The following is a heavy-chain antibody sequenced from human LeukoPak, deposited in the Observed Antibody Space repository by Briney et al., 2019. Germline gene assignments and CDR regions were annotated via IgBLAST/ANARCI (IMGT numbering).Heavy chain of an antibody. D-gene: IGHD5-12*01. V-gene: IGHV4-59*01. CDR2: IYYSGST. CDR3: ARDPSGYGNPDY. J-gene: IGHJ4*02. Sequence: SETLSLTCTDSGGSISSYYWSWIRQPPGKGLEWIGYIYYSGSTNYNPSLKSRVTISVDTSKNQFSLKLSSVTAADTAVYYCARDPSGYGNPDYWGQGTLVTVSS. CDR1: GGSISSYY.